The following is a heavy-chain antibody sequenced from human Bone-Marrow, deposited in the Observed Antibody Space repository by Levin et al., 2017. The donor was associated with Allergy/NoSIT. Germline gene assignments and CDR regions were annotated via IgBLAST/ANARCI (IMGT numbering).Heavy chain of an antibody. J-gene: IGHJ6*01. D-gene: IGHD3-3*01. CDR2: ISHDGAVQ. CDR1: GFTFSRFS. V-gene: IGHV3-30*04. Sequence: GGSLRLSCVASGFTFSRFSMHWVRQSRGKGLEWMSVISHDGAVQLHTDSVKGRFTTSRDNSNNTLHLQLSNVRSDDTAVYYCARGVTVYGEVNLMDVWGQGTTVTVSS. CDR3: ARGVTVYGEVNLMDV.